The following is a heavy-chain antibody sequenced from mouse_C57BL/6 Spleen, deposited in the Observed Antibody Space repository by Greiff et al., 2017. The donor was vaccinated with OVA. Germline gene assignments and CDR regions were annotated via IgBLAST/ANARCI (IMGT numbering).Heavy chain of an antibody. CDR3: ARGTTVVATDY. Sequence: EVQLQQSGPELVKPGASVKISCKASGYTFTDYYMNWVKQSHGKSLEWIGDINPNNGGTSYTQKFKGTATLTVDKASSTAYMELRSLTSEDSAVYYCARGTTVVATDYWGQGTTLTVSS. J-gene: IGHJ2*01. D-gene: IGHD1-1*01. CDR2: INPNNGGT. CDR1: GYTFTDYY. V-gene: IGHV1-26*01.